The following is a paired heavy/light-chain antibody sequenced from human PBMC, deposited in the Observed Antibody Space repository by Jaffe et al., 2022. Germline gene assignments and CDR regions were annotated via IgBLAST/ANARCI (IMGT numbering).Light chain of an antibody. Sequence: QSVLTQPPSVSAAPGQRVTISCSGRISNIGNNYVSWYQQLPGTAPKLVIYDDSRRPSGIPDRFSAFKSDTSATLDITGLQTGDEADYYCGTWDSSLGVRVFGGGTKLTVL. CDR2: DDS. CDR3: GTWDSSLGVRV. CDR1: ISNIGNNY. V-gene: IGLV1-51*01. J-gene: IGLJ3*02.
Heavy chain of an antibody. CDR2: IRSKDSGGAT. D-gene: IGHD3-9*01. Sequence: EEQLVESGGGLTQPGRSLKVSCTATGFTFADFALAWVRQAPGKGLEWVGFIRSKDSGGATEYAASVKGRFTISRDDSKSVAYLQMSSLKTEDTAVYYCTKGGRYFDTAGYSPWGQGTLVTVSS. V-gene: IGHV3-49*04. CDR1: GFTFADFA. CDR3: TKGGRYFDTAGYSP. J-gene: IGHJ5*02.